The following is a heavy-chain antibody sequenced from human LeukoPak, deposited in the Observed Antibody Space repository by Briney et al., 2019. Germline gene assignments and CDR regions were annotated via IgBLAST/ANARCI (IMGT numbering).Heavy chain of an antibody. Sequence: GASVKVSCKASGYTFTSYGISWVRQAPGQGLEWMAWISTSNGDTNFAERFQGRVSLTTDTSTNIVYMDLKNLTSDDTAVFYCARHLNYWSGYPPDYWGQGTLVTVSS. CDR1: GYTFTSYG. J-gene: IGHJ4*02. CDR2: ISTSNGDT. CDR3: ARHLNYWSGYPPDY. V-gene: IGHV1-18*01. D-gene: IGHD3-3*01.